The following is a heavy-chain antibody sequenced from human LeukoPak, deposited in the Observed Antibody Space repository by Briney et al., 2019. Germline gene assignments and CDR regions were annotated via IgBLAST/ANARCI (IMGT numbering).Heavy chain of an antibody. V-gene: IGHV4-39*01. J-gene: IGHJ3*02. Sequence: SETLSLTCTVSGGSISSSSYYWGWIRQPPEKGLEWIGSIYYSGSTYYNPSLKSRVTISVDTSKKQFSLKLSSVTAAHTAVYYCARITYYDFWSGYYTLNDAFDIWGQGTMVTVSS. D-gene: IGHD3-3*01. CDR2: IYYSGST. CDR1: GGSISSSSYY. CDR3: ARITYYDFWSGYYTLNDAFDI.